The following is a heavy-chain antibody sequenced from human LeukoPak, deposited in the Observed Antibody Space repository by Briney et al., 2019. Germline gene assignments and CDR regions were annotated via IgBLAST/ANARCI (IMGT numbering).Heavy chain of an antibody. CDR3: ARHSGVFSGAAFDI. D-gene: IGHD2-21*01. J-gene: IGHJ3*02. CDR1: GGSSSNYF. Sequence: SETLSLTCAVYGGSSSNYFWSWIRQPPGKGLEWIGEINHSGGTNYNPSLKSRVTISVDTSKNQFSLKLSSVTAADTAVYYCARHSGVFSGAAFDIWGQGTMVTVSS. V-gene: IGHV4-34*01. CDR2: INHSGGT.